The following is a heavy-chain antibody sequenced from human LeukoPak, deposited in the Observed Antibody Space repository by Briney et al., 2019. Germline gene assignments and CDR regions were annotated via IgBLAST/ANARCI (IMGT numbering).Heavy chain of an antibody. D-gene: IGHD5-24*01. CDR1: GFTFSVYW. J-gene: IGHJ4*02. CDR3: ARVYRSDVYNY. V-gene: IGHV3-7*05. CDR2: INQDGSER. Sequence: PGGSLRLSCAVSGFTFSVYWMNWVRQAPGEGLECVANINQDGSERYYVDSVKGRFTISRDNAKNSLYLQMNSLRAEDTAVYYCARVYRSDVYNYWGQGALVTVSS.